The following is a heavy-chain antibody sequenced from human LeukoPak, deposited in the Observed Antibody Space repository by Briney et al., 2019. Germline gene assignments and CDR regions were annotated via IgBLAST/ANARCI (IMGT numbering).Heavy chain of an antibody. CDR2: ISYDGSNK. V-gene: IGHV3-30*18. Sequence: GGSLRLSCAASGFTFSSYGMHWVRQAPGKGLEWVAVISYDGSNKYYADSVKGRFTISRDNSKNTLYLQMNSLRAEDTAVYYCVKLTGATYYQYGMDVWGQGTTVTVSS. D-gene: IGHD1-26*01. CDR3: VKLTGATYYQYGMDV. CDR1: GFTFSSYG. J-gene: IGHJ6*02.